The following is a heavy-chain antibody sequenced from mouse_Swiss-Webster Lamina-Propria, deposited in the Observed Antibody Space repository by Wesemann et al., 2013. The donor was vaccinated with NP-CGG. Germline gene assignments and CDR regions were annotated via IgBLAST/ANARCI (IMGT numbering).Heavy chain of an antibody. CDR2: IYPGSGST. CDR1: GYTFTSYW. Sequence: LQQPGSELVRPGASVKLSCKASGYTFTSYWMHWVKQRPGQGLEWIGNIYPGSGSTNYDEKFKSKATLTVDTSSSTAYMQLSSLTSEDSAVYYCARGKPWYFDVWGAGDHGSPSPQ. D-gene: IGHD2-1*01. CDR3: ARGKPWYFDV. V-gene: IGHV1S22*01. J-gene: IGHJ1*01.